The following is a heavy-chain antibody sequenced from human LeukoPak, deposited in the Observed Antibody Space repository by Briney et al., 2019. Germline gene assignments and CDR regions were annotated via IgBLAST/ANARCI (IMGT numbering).Heavy chain of an antibody. CDR2: IKQDGGEK. CDR3: ARHPPNYDFWSGYPSYYYYYYMDV. Sequence: QPGGSLRLSCEASGFTFMTYWMSWVRQAPGKGLEWVANIKQDGGEKYYVDSVKGRFTISRDTAKNSLYLQMNSLRAEDTAVYYCARHPPNYDFWSGYPSYYYYYYMDVWGKGTTVTVSS. D-gene: IGHD3-3*01. V-gene: IGHV3-7*01. CDR1: GFTFMTYW. J-gene: IGHJ6*03.